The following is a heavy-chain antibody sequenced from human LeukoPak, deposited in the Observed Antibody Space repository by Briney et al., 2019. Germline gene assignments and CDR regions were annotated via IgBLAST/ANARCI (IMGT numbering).Heavy chain of an antibody. V-gene: IGHV1-69*13. J-gene: IGHJ4*02. Sequence: SVKVSCKASNYTFTSYPISWVRQAPGQGLEWMGGIIPIFGTANYAQKFQGRVTITADESTSTAYMELSSLRSEDTAVYYCARDSSETGWYYWGQGTLVTVSS. D-gene: IGHD6-19*01. CDR2: IIPIFGTA. CDR3: ARDSSETGWYY. CDR1: NYTFTSYP.